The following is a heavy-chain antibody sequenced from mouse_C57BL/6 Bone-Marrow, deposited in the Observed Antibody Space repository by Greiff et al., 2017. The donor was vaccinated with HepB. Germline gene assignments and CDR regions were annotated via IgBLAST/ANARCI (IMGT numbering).Heavy chain of an antibody. CDR1: GFTFSDYG. Sequence: EVKVEESGGDLVKPGGSLKLSCAASGFTFSDYGMHWVRQAPEKGLEWVAYISSGSSTIYYADTVKGRFTISRDNAKNTLFLQMTSLRSEDTAMYYCAKPSLRYWGQGTTLTVSS. CDR3: AKPSLRY. J-gene: IGHJ2*01. V-gene: IGHV5-17*01. CDR2: ISSGSSTI.